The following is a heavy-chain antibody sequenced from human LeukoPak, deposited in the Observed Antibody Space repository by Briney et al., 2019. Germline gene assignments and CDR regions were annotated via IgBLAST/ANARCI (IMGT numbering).Heavy chain of an antibody. CDR3: ARPVDTSMIAGFDL. CDR1: GFTFTSYG. J-gene: IGHJ4*02. Sequence: GGSLTLSCAASGFTFTSYGLNWVRQAPGQGLEWVSFITSSSSTIHYADSVRGRFTISRDNAKKILYLQMNSLSAEDTAVYYCARPVDTSMIAGFDLWGQGTLVTVS. D-gene: IGHD5-18*01. CDR2: ITSSSSTI. V-gene: IGHV3-48*01.